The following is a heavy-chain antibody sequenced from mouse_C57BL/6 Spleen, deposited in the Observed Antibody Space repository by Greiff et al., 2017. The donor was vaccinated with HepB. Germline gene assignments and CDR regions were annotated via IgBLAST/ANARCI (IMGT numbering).Heavy chain of an antibody. D-gene: IGHD2-1*01. V-gene: IGHV1-64*01. Sequence: QVQLQQPGAELVKPGASVKLSCKASGYTFTSYWMHWVKQRPGQGLEWIGMIHPNSGSTNYNEKFKSKATLTVDKSSSTAYMQISSLTSEDSAVYYCARLGYGNPWFAYWGQGTLVTVSA. CDR3: ARLGYGNPWFAY. CDR2: IHPNSGST. J-gene: IGHJ3*01. CDR1: GYTFTSYW.